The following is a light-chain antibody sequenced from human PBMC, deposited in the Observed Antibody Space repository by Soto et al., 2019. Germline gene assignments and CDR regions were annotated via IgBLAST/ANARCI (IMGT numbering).Light chain of an antibody. CDR1: QSLLHSNGYNY. Sequence: DIVMTQSPLYLPVTPGEPASISCRSSQSLLHSNGYNYLDWYLQKPGQSPQLLIYLGSNRASGVPDRFSGSGSGTDFTLTISRVEAEDVGVYYCMQALQTPPTFGGGTKVEIK. J-gene: IGKJ4*01. CDR3: MQALQTPPT. V-gene: IGKV2-28*01. CDR2: LGS.